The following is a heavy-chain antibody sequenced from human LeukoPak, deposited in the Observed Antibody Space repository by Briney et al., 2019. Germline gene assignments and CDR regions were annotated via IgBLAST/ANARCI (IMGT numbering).Heavy chain of an antibody. CDR2: IIPIFGTA. Sequence: ASVTVSFKASGGTFSNYAISWVRQAPGQGLEWMGGIIPIFGTANYAQKFQGRVTITTDESTSTAYMELGSLRSEDTAVYYCARGGEGYSGYDYRAPVDHYFDYWGQGTLVTVSS. D-gene: IGHD5-12*01. V-gene: IGHV1-69*05. J-gene: IGHJ4*02. CDR3: ARGGEGYSGYDYRAPVDHYFDY. CDR1: GGTFSNYA.